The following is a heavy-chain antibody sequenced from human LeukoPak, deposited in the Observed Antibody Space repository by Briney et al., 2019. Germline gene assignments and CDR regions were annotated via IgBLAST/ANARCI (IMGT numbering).Heavy chain of an antibody. CDR2: MNPINGNT. CDR1: GYTFTNYD. J-gene: IGHJ6*03. V-gene: IGHV1-8*01. CDR3: ARGISSRQIGYYFMDV. Sequence: ASVNVSCKASGYTFTNYDVNWVRQATGQGLEWMGWMNPINGNTAYGQKFQGRVTLTRDTSRDTAYMDLSSLGPDDTAVYFCARGISSRQIGYYFMDVWGKGTTVTVSS. D-gene: IGHD3-3*01.